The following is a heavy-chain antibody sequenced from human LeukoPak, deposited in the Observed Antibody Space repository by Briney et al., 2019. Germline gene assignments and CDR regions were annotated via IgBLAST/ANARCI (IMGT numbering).Heavy chain of an antibody. CDR3: AREVGRVTTSFDY. D-gene: IGHD3-16*01. CDR1: GGSISSGGYS. V-gene: IGHV4-30-2*01. J-gene: IGHJ4*02. CDR2: IYHSGST. Sequence: SETLSLTCAVSGGSISSGGYSWSWIRQPPGKGLEWIGYIYHSGSTYYNPSLKSRVTISVDRSKNQFSLKLSSVTAADTAVYYCAREVGRVTTSFDYWGQGTLVTVSS.